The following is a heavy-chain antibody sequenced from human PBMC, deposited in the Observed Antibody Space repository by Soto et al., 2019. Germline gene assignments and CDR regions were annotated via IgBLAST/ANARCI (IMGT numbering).Heavy chain of an antibody. V-gene: IGHV1-69*12. Sequence: QVQLVQSGAEVKKPGSSVKVSCKASGGTFSSYAISWVRQAPGQGLEWMGGIIPIFGTANYAQKFQGRVTITADESTSTDYMELSSLRAEDTAVYYCARHDWISSSCYYYYYYAMDVWGQGTTVTVSS. CDR3: ARHDWISSSCYYYYYYAMDV. D-gene: IGHD2-2*01. J-gene: IGHJ6*02. CDR1: GGTFSSYA. CDR2: IIPIFGTA.